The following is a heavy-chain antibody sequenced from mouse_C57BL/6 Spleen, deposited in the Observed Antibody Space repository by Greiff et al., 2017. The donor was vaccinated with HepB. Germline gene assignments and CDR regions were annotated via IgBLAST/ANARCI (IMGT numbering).Heavy chain of an antibody. CDR2: IDPSDSYT. J-gene: IGHJ2*01. Sequence: QVQLQQPGAELVMPGASVKLSCKASGYTFTSYWMHWVKQRPGQGLEWIGEIDPSDSYTNYNQKFKGKSTLTVDKSSSTAYMQLSSLTSEDSAVCYCARSGDYYFDDWGQGTTLTVSS. CDR1: GYTFTSYW. V-gene: IGHV1-69*01. D-gene: IGHD3-1*01. CDR3: ARSGDYYFDD.